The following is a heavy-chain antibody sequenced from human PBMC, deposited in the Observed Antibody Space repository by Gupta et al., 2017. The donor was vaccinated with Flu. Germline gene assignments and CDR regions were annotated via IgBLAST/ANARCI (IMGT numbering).Heavy chain of an antibody. J-gene: IGHJ3*01. CDR3: ARRGSNYVWGSYRDAFDF. CDR2: IIPIFGTV. D-gene: IGHD3-16*02. V-gene: IGHV1-69*01. Sequence: ISWVRQAPGQGLEWMGGIIPIFGTVSYAQKFQGRVTFTAEESTSTAYMGLSSLTSEDTAVYYCARRGSNYVWGSYRDAFDFWGQGTLVTVSS.